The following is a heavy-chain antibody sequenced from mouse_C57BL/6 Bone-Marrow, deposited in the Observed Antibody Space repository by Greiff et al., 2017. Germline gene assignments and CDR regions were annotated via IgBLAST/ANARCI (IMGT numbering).Heavy chain of an antibody. Sequence: EVKLMESGGGLVKPGGSLKLSCAASGFTFSSYTMSWVRQTPEKRLEWVATISGGGGNTYYPDSVKGRFTISRDNAKNTLYLQMSSLRSEDTAVDYCARRRSTGGYAMDYWGQGTSVTVSS. V-gene: IGHV5-9*04. J-gene: IGHJ4*01. CDR1: GFTFSSYT. CDR2: ISGGGGNT. CDR3: ARRRSTGGYAMDY. D-gene: IGHD1-1*01.